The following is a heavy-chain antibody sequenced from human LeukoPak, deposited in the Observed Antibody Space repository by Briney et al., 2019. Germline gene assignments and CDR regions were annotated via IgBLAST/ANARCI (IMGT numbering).Heavy chain of an antibody. CDR1: GYTFTSYD. J-gene: IGHJ6*02. CDR2: MNPNSGNT. CDR3: AKASGSYWGYYYYYGMDV. D-gene: IGHD3-10*01. V-gene: IGHV1-8*01. Sequence: GASVKVSCKASGYTFTSYDINWVRQATGQGLEWMGWMNPNSGNTGYAQKFQGRVTMTRNTSISTAYMELSSLRSEDTAVYYCAKASGSYWGYYYYYGMDVWGQGTTVTVSS.